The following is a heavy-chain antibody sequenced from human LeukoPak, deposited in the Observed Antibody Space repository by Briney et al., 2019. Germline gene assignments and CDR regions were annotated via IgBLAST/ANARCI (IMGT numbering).Heavy chain of an antibody. Sequence: SETLSLTCTVSGGSISSYYWSWIRQPPGKGLEWIGSIYYSGSTYYNPSLKSRVTISVDTSKNQFSLKLSSVTAADTAVYYCARDSSVLLWFGEPGWFDPWGQGTLVTVSS. J-gene: IGHJ5*02. CDR3: ARDSSVLLWFGEPGWFDP. D-gene: IGHD3-10*01. CDR1: GGSISSYY. CDR2: IYYSGST. V-gene: IGHV4-59*12.